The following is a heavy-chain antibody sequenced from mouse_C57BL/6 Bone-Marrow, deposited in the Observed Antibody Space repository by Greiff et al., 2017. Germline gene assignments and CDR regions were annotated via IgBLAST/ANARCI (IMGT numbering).Heavy chain of an antibody. CDR3: ARDWDYFDY. CDR2: IYPGDGDT. CDR1: GYAFSTYW. J-gene: IGHJ2*01. V-gene: IGHV1-80*01. Sequence: QVQLQQSGAELVKPGASVKISCKVSGYAFSTYWMNWVKPRPGKGLEWIGQIYPGDGDTNSNGKFKGKATLTADKSSSTAYMQLSSLTSEDSAVYFCARDWDYFDYWGQGTTLTVSS. D-gene: IGHD4-1*01.